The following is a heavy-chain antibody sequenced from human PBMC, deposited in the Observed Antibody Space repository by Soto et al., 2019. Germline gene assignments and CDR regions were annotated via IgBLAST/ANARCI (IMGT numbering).Heavy chain of an antibody. J-gene: IGHJ4*02. D-gene: IGHD2-15*01. CDR1: GGSISSYY. CDR3: AGTRGYCSGGSCPTVVDY. V-gene: IGHV4-59*01. Sequence: QVQLQESGPGLVKPSETLSLTCTVSGGSISSYYWSWIRQPPGKGLEWIGYIYYSGSTNYNPSLKSRVTRSVDTSKNQFSLKLSSVTAADTAVYYCAGTRGYCSGGSCPTVVDYWGQGTLVTVSS. CDR2: IYYSGST.